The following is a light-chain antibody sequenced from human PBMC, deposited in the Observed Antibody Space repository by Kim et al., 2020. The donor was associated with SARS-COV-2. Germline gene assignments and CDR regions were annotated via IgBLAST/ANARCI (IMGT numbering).Light chain of an antibody. CDR3: GSSTVSSTPWV. Sequence: GVPDRFSGSKSGNTASLTISGLQAEDEADYYCGSSTVSSTPWVFGGGTQLTVL. V-gene: IGLV2-14*01. J-gene: IGLJ3*02.